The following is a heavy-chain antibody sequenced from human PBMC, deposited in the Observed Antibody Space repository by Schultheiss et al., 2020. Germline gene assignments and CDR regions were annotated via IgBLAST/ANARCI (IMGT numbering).Heavy chain of an antibody. CDR2: ISSSGSTI. CDR3: ASTYYYGSGSGIIDY. V-gene: IGHV3-48*03. J-gene: IGHJ4*02. Sequence: GASLKISCAASGFTFSSYAMNWVRQAPGKGLEWVSYISSSGSTIYYADSVKGRFTISRDNAKNSLYLQMNSLRAEDTAVYYCASTYYYGSGSGIIDYWGQGTLVTVSS. CDR1: GFTFSSYA. D-gene: IGHD3-10*01.